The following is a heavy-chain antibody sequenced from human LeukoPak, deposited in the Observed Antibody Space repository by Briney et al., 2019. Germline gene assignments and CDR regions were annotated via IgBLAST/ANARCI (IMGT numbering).Heavy chain of an antibody. J-gene: IGHJ4*02. D-gene: IGHD3-22*01. CDR1: GLSFANYA. V-gene: IGHV3-23*01. Sequence: GGSLRLSCALSGLSFANYAMNGVRQAPGKGLEWVSGIGGGGGNTDYADSVKGRFTISRDNSKSTLCLEMSSLRAEDTAIYYCGKDALGYHRPIDSWGQGILVTVSS. CDR3: GKDALGYHRPIDS. CDR2: IGGGGGNT.